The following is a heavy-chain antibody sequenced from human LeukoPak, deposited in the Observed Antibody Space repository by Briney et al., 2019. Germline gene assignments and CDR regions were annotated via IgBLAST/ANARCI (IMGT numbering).Heavy chain of an antibody. V-gene: IGHV4-59*01. J-gene: IGHJ4*02. D-gene: IGHD6-6*01. CDR2: IYYSGST. CDR1: GGSISSYY. Sequence: PSETLSLTCTVSGGSISSYYWSWIRQPPGKGLEWIGYIYYSGSTNYNPSPKSRVTISVDTSKNQFSLKLSSVTAADTAVYYCASLYSSSSYFDYWGQGTLVTVSS. CDR3: ASLYSSSSYFDY.